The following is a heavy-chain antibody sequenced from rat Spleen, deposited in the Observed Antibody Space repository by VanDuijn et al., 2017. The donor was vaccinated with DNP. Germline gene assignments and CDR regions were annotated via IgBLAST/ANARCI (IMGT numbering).Heavy chain of an antibody. CDR1: GFTFSNYY. CDR2: ISNTGDNT. D-gene: IGHD1-10*01. V-gene: IGHV5-27*01. J-gene: IGHJ1*01. Sequence: EVQLVESDGGLVQPGRSLKLSCAASGFTFSNYYMAWVRQAPTKGLEWVASISNTGDNTYYSDSVKGRFSLSRDNAKSTLYLQVNSLRSDDTATYYCTTDGGGQFITTYWYFDFWGPGTMVTVSS. CDR3: TTDGGGQFITTYWYFDF.